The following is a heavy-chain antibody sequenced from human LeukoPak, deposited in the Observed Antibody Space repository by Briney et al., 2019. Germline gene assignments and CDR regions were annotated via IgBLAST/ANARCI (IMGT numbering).Heavy chain of an antibody. Sequence: GGSLRLSCAASGFILDDYAMHYAGQPPGKSLEVGSGISWNSLTIAYADSVKGRFPMSRDNAKTSLYLQMNSLRAEDTVLYYCVNDLGGAVVRSGDYWGQGTLVTVSS. D-gene: IGHD3-10*01. CDR2: ISWNSLTI. CDR3: VNDLGGAVVRSGDY. CDR1: GFILDDYA. J-gene: IGHJ4*02. V-gene: IGHV3-9*01.